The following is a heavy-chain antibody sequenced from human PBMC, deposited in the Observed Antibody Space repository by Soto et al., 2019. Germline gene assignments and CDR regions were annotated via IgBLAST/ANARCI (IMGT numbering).Heavy chain of an antibody. CDR2: MYLGGSF. D-gene: IGHD3-10*01. CDR1: GASVSSGY. V-gene: IGHV4-59*08. CDR3: ARLDYDTMAPVSFDI. J-gene: IGHJ3*02. Sequence: PSETLSLTCTVSGASVSSGYWSWIRQPPGKGLEWIGFMYLGGSFNYNPSLTSRATISVDTSKNQFSLKLTSVTAADTAVYYCARLDYDTMAPVSFDIWGRGTMVT.